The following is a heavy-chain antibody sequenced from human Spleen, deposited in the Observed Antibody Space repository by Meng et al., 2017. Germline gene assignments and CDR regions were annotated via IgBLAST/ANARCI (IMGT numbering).Heavy chain of an antibody. Sequence: VQPVQAGADVKKPGASVKPSCRASGYTFIDAYVHWVRQAPGQGLEWMGRIIPSSGDANSAQKFLGRVTLTWDTSISTAYMELSSLRSDDTAIYYCARDGGNYDFDYWGQGTLVTVSS. CDR3: ARDGGNYDFDY. CDR2: IIPSSGDA. CDR1: GYTFIDAY. V-gene: IGHV1-2*06. J-gene: IGHJ4*02. D-gene: IGHD1-7*01.